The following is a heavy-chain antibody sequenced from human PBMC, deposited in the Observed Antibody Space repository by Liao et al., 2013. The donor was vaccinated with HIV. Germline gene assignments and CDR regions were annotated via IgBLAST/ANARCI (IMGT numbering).Heavy chain of an antibody. CDR3: ARLGQPSGSVYTGGYYYMDV. CDR1: GGSISSGDYY. Sequence: QVQLQESGPGLVKPSQTLSLTCTVSGGSISSGDYYWSWIRQPPGKGLEWIGYIYYSGSTYYNPSLKSRVTISVDTSKNQFSLKLSSVTAADTAVYYCARLGQPSGSVYTGGYYYMDVWGKGTMVTVSS. D-gene: IGHD5/OR15-5a*01. V-gene: IGHV4-30-4*08. J-gene: IGHJ6*03. CDR2: IYYSGST.